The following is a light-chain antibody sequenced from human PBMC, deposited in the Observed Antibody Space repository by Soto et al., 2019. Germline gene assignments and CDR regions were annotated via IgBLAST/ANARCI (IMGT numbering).Light chain of an antibody. V-gene: IGLV1-47*01. CDR1: SSNIGTNY. CDR2: KNN. CDR3: ASWDESLSGVV. Sequence: QSVLTQSPSASGTPGQTVTTSCSGSSSNIGTNYVFWYQHVPGTAPKLLLYKNNQRPSGVPDRFSGSKSGTSASLAISGLRSEDEAHYSCASWDESLSGVVFGGGTQLTVL. J-gene: IGLJ3*02.